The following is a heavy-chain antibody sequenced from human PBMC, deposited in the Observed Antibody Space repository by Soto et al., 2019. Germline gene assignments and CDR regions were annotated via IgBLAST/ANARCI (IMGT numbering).Heavy chain of an antibody. D-gene: IGHD2-15*01. V-gene: IGHV4-4*07. CDR2: IYTSGST. CDR1: GGSISSYY. CDR3: AREGYCSGGSCYQENGMDV. Sequence: SETLSLTCTVSGGSISSYYWSWIRQPAGKGLEWIGRIYTSGSTNYNPSLKSRVTMSVDTSKNQFSLKLSSVTAADTAVYYCAREGYCSGGSCYQENGMDVWGQGTTVTV. J-gene: IGHJ6*02.